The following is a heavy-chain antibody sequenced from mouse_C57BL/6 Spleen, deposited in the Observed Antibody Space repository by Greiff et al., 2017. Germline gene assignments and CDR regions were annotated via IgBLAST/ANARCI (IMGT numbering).Heavy chain of an antibody. Sequence: EVQLQQSGPELVKPGASVKISCKASGYTFTDYYMNWVKQSHGKSLEWIGDINPNNGGTSYNQKFKGKATLTVDKSSSTAYMELRSLTSEDSAVYYCARRFFYYYGRSDWDFDVWGTGTTVTVSS. CDR1: GYTFTDYY. V-gene: IGHV1-26*01. CDR3: ARRFFYYYGRSDWDFDV. CDR2: INPNNGGT. J-gene: IGHJ1*03. D-gene: IGHD1-1*01.